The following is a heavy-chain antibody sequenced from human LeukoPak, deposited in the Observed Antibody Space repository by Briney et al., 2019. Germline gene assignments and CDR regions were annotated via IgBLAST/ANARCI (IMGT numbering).Heavy chain of an antibody. J-gene: IGHJ4*02. D-gene: IGHD2-2*01. CDR2: IWYDGSNK. CDR1: GFTFSSYG. Sequence: GGSLRLSCAASGFTFSSYGMHWVRQAPGKGLEWVAVIWYDGSNKYYADSVKGRFTISRDSSKNTLYLQMNSLRAEDTAVYYCAIYCSSTSCIGGYWGQETLVTVSS. CDR3: AIYCSSTSCIGGY. V-gene: IGHV3-33*01.